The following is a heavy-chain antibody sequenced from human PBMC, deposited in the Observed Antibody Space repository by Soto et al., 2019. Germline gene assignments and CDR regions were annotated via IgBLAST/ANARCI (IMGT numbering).Heavy chain of an antibody. V-gene: IGHV4-34*01. CDR2: INHSGSP. D-gene: IGHD3-9*01. CDR3: LVWLNENWVDP. Sequence: QVKPQQWGAGLLKPSETLSLTCAVYGGSFSSYYWSWIRQSPGKGLEWIGEINHSGSPIYNPSLKSRISISVDMSKKQFYLKLSSVTAADTAVYYCLVWLNENWVDPWGQGTLVTVSS. J-gene: IGHJ5*02. CDR1: GGSFSSYY.